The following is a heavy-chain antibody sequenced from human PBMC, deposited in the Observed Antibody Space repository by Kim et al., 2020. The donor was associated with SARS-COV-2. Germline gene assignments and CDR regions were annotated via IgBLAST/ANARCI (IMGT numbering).Heavy chain of an antibody. CDR2: IWYDGSNK. Sequence: GGSLRLSCAASGFTFSSYGMHWVRQAPGKGLEWVVVIWYDGSNKYYADSVKGRITISRDNSKNTLYLQMNSLRAEDTAVYYCARGGGLWLQTELIDYWGQGNLVTVSS. V-gene: IGHV3-33*01. CDR3: ARGGGLWLQTELIDY. D-gene: IGHD5-12*01. J-gene: IGHJ4*02. CDR1: GFTFSSYG.